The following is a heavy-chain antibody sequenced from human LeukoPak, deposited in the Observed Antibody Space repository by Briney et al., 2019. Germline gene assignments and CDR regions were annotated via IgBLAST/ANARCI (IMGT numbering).Heavy chain of an antibody. V-gene: IGHV3-23*01. CDR2: ISGRDGNT. Sequence: GGTLRLSCAASGFTFSTYGMNWVRQAPGKGLEWVSAISGRDGNTYYADSGKGRFTISRDNSKNTLYLQMNSLRAEDTAVYYCAKDSSWYLYYYYYMDVWGKGTTVTISS. CDR3: AKDSSWYLYYYYYMDV. D-gene: IGHD6-13*01. CDR1: GFTFSTYG. J-gene: IGHJ6*03.